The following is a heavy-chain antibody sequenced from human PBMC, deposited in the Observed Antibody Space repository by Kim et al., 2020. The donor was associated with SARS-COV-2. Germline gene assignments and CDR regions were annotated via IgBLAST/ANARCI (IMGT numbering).Heavy chain of an antibody. CDR2: MSPNSGNT. CDR3: ARSRTVVSYYYYYGMDV. CDR1: GYTFTTYD. V-gene: IGHV1-8*01. J-gene: IGHJ6*02. Sequence: ASVKVSCKASGYTFTTYDINWVRQASGQVLEWMGWMSPNSGNTGYAKKFQGRVTMTRNTSISTAYMELSSLRSEDTAVYYCARSRTVVSYYYYYGMDVWGQGTTVTVSS. D-gene: IGHD2-2*01.